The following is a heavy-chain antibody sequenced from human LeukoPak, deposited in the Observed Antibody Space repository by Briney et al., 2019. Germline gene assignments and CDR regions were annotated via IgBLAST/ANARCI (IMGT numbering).Heavy chain of an antibody. V-gene: IGHV4-61*01. CDR1: GGSVSSGSYY. D-gene: IGHD3-10*01. Sequence: PSETLSLTCTVSGGSVSSGSYYWSWLRQPPGKGLEWIGYIYYRGSTNYNPSLKSRVTISVDTSKNQFSLKLSSVTAADTAVYYCASGGPYYYGSGSYPHWGQGTLVTVSS. J-gene: IGHJ4*02. CDR3: ASGGPYYYGSGSYPH. CDR2: IYYRGST.